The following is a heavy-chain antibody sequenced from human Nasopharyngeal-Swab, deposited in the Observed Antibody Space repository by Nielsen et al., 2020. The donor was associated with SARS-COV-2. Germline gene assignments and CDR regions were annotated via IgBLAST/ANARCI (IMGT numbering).Heavy chain of an antibody. CDR3: ARANSGSYFDY. Sequence: WIRQPPGKGLEWIGYIYYSGSTYYNPSLKSRVTISVDTSKNQFSLKLSSVTAADTAVYYCARANSGSYFDYWGQGTLVT. J-gene: IGHJ4*02. V-gene: IGHV4-31*02. D-gene: IGHD1-26*01. CDR2: IYYSGST.